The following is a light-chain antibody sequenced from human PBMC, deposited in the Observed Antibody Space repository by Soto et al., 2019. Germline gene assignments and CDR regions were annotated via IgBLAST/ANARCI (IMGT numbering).Light chain of an antibody. CDR3: QQHGSSPLT. Sequence: EILLTQSPGTLSLSPGEGATLSCRASQSVSSNYLAWYHHKPGQAPTLLIYAASSRATGVPDRFSGSGSGKDFTLTISRLEPEDCAVYYCQQHGSSPLTFAGGTKVQIK. V-gene: IGKV3-20*01. CDR2: AAS. CDR1: QSVSSNY. J-gene: IGKJ4*01.